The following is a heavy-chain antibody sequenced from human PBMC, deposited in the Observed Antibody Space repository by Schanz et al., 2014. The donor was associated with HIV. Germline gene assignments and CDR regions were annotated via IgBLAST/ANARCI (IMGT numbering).Heavy chain of an antibody. CDR3: AREGGTSGRNGYFDS. Sequence: QVQLVESGGGVVQPGRSQRLSCAASGFTFSNDGMHWVRQAPGKGLEWVAVIWYDGRNKYYADSVKGRFTISRDYSKNSLDLEVSSLRTEDTAIYFCAREGGTSGRNGYFDSWGQGALVTVSS. V-gene: IGHV3-33*08. CDR2: IWYDGRNK. D-gene: IGHD6-19*01. CDR1: GFTFSNDG. J-gene: IGHJ4*02.